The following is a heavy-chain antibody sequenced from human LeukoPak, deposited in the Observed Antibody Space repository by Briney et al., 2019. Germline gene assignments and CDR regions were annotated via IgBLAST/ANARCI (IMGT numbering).Heavy chain of an antibody. CDR3: ARGGGGYCSGGSCYSYYFDY. CDR2: INHSGST. D-gene: IGHD2-15*01. CDR1: GGSFSGYY. Sequence: SETLSLTCAVYGGSFSGYYWSWIRQPPGKGLEWIGDINHSGSTNYNPSLKSRVTISVDTSKNQFSRKLSSVTAADTAVYYCARGGGGYCSGGSCYSYYFDYWGQGTLVTVSS. V-gene: IGHV4-34*01. J-gene: IGHJ4*02.